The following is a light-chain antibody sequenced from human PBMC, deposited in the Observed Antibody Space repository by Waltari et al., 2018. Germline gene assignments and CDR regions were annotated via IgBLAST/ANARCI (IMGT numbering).Light chain of an antibody. V-gene: IGKV3-11*01. Sequence: VILTQSPATLSLSPGERATLSCRASESVSTSLAWFQQKPGQPPRRLIYTTSVRATDIPDRFSGSGSGTDFTLTISSLEPEDVGVYYCYQHGSWYGFGQGTKVEIK. CDR2: TTS. J-gene: IGKJ2*03. CDR3: YQHGSWYG. CDR1: ESVSTS.